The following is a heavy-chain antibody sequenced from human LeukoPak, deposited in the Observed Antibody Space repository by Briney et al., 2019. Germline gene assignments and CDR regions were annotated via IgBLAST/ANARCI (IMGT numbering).Heavy chain of an antibody. CDR2: ISSSSSYI. Sequence: KPGGSLRLSCAASGFTFSSYSMNWVRQAPGKGLEWVSSISSSSSYIYYADSVKGRFTISRDNAKNSLYPQMNSLRAEDTAVYYCARVTSITLIVVVHLDAFDIWGHGTMVTVSS. J-gene: IGHJ3*02. V-gene: IGHV3-21*01. CDR3: ARVTSITLIVVVHLDAFDI. CDR1: GFTFSSYS. D-gene: IGHD3-22*01.